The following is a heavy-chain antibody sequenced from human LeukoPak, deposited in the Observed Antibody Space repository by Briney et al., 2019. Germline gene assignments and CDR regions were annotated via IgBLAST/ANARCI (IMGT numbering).Heavy chain of an antibody. D-gene: IGHD6-13*01. V-gene: IGHV3-30-3*01. CDR2: ISYDGSNK. J-gene: IGHJ4*02. Sequence: GGSLRLSCAASGFTFSSYAMHWVRQAPGKGLEWVAVISYDGSNKYYADSVKGRFTISRDNSKNMLYLQMNSLRAEDTAVYYCARPLRYSSSWYYFDYWGQGTLVTVSS. CDR1: GFTFSSYA. CDR3: ARPLRYSSSWYYFDY.